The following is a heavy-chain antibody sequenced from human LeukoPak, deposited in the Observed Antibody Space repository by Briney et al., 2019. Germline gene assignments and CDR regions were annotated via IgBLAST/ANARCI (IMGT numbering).Heavy chain of an antibody. CDR3: SRVNPNYYDSSGYDFDY. V-gene: IGHV3-21*01. J-gene: IGHJ4*02. Sequence: GGSLRLSCAASGFTFSSYSMNWVRQAPGKGLEWVSSISSSSSYIYYADSAKGRFTISRDNAKNSLYLQMNSLRAEDTAVYYCSRVNPNYYDSSGYDFDYWGQGTLVTVSS. CDR2: ISSSSSYI. D-gene: IGHD3-22*01. CDR1: GFTFSSYS.